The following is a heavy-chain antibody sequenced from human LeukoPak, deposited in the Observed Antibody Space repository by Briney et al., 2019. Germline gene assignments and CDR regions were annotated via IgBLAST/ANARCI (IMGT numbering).Heavy chain of an antibody. CDR3: ARAGGAADFDY. Sequence: GASVKVSCTASGGTFSSYAISWVRQAPGQGLEWMGWISAYNGNTNYAQKLQGRVTMTTDTSTSTAYMELRSLRSDDTAVYYCARAGGAADFDYWGQGTLVTVSS. CDR1: GGTFSSYA. V-gene: IGHV1-18*01. J-gene: IGHJ4*02. D-gene: IGHD6-13*01. CDR2: ISAYNGNT.